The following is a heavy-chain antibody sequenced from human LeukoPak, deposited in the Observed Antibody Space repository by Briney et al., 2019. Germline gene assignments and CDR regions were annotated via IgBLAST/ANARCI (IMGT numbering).Heavy chain of an antibody. CDR2: ISYDGSNK. Sequence: PGGSLRLSCAASGFTFSSYAMHWVRQAPGKGLEWVAVISYDGSNKYYADSVKGRFTISRDNSKNTLYLQMNSLRAEDTAVYYCARDPPPVASYGMDVWGQGTTVTVSS. CDR3: ARDPPPVASYGMDV. J-gene: IGHJ6*02. V-gene: IGHV3-30-3*01. CDR1: GFTFSSYA.